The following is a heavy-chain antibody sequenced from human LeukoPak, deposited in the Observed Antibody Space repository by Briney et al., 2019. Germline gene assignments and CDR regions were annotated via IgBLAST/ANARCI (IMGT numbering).Heavy chain of an antibody. CDR2: TYYRSKWYK. CDR1: GDSVSSNSAA. J-gene: IGHJ4*02. CDR3: ARGAAGTIDY. D-gene: IGHD6-13*01. V-gene: IGHV6-1*01. Sequence: SQTLSLTFAISGDSVSSNSAAWNWLRQSPSRGLEWLGSTYYRSKWYKYYGASVKSRITISPDTSKNQFSLQLNSVTPEDTAVYYCARGAAGTIDYWGQGTLVTVSS.